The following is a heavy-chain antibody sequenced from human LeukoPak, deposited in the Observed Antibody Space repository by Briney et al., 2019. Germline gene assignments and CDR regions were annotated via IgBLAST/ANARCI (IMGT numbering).Heavy chain of an antibody. V-gene: IGHV1-18*01. Sequence: ASVKVSCKASGYTFTSYGISWVRQAPGQGLEWMGWISAYNGNTNYAQKLQGRVTMTTDTSTSTAYMELRSLRSDDTAVYYCARGPDPPLYYDFWSGYSRAYYMDVWGKGTTVTVSS. CDR3: ARGPDPPLYYDFWSGYSRAYYMDV. CDR2: ISAYNGNT. CDR1: GYTFTSYG. J-gene: IGHJ6*03. D-gene: IGHD3-3*01.